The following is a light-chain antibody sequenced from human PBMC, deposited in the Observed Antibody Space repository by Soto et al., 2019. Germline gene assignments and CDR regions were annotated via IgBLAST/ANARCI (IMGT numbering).Light chain of an antibody. V-gene: IGKV1-5*03. J-gene: IGKJ1*01. CDR2: KAS. CDR1: QTISSW. Sequence: DIQMTQSPSTLSGSVGDRVTITCWASQTISSWLAWYQQKPGKAPKLLIYKASTLKSGVPSRFSGSGSGTEFTLTISSLQPDDFATYYCQQYNSYSWTFGQGTKV. CDR3: QQYNSYSWT.